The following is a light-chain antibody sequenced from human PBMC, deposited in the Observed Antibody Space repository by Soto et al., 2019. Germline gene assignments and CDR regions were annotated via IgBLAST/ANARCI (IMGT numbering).Light chain of an antibody. V-gene: IGKV3-11*01. CDR1: QTVNNNY. J-gene: IGKJ1*01. CDR2: LAS. Sequence: EIVLTQSPGTLSLSPGERATLSCRASQTVNNNYVAWYQQKPGQAPRLLIYLASNRAAGVPARFSGSGSGTDFTLTISNVEPEDFAVYYCHQRQSWPRTFGQGTKVDIK. CDR3: HQRQSWPRT.